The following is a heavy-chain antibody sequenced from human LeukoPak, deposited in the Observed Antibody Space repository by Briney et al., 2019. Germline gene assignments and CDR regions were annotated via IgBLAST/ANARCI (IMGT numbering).Heavy chain of an antibody. CDR3: ARVASGWYVGNFDY. V-gene: IGHV1-8*01. CDR1: GYTFTSYD. Sequence: GASVKVSCKASGYTFTSYDINWVRQATGQGLEWMGWMNPNSGNTGYAQKFQGRVTMTRNTSISTAYMELSSLRSEDTAVYYCARVASGWYVGNFDYWGQGTLVTVSS. D-gene: IGHD6-19*01. J-gene: IGHJ4*02. CDR2: MNPNSGNT.